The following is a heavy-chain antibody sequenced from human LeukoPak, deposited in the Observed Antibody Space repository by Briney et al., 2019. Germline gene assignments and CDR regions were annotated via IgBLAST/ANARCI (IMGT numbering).Heavy chain of an antibody. V-gene: IGHV1-18*01. CDR2: ISAYSGNT. Sequence: ASVKVSCKASGYTFTSYGITWVRQAPGQGLEWMGWISAYSGNTNYAQKFQGRVTMTTDTSTSTAYMELRSLRSDDTAVYYCARLMTTVTTFDYWGQGTLVTVSS. D-gene: IGHD4-17*01. CDR1: GYTFTSYG. J-gene: IGHJ4*02. CDR3: ARLMTTVTTFDY.